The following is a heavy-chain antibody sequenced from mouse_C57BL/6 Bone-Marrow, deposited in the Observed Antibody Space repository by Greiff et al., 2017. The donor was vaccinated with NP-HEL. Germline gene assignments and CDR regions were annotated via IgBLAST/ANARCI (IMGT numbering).Heavy chain of an antibody. V-gene: IGHV1-72*01. D-gene: IGHD1-1*02. Sequence: QVHVKQSGAELVKPGASVKLSCKASGYTFTSYWMHWVKQRPGRGLEWIGRIDPNSGGTKYNEKFKSKATLTVDKPSSTAYMQLSSLTSEDSAVYYCARRLWGTYAMDYWGQGTSVTVSS. CDR2: IDPNSGGT. CDR1: GYTFTSYW. J-gene: IGHJ4*01. CDR3: ARRLWGTYAMDY.